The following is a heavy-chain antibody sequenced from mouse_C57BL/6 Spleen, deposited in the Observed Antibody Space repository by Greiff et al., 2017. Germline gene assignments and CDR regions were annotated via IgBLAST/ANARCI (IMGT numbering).Heavy chain of an antibody. J-gene: IGHJ2*01. V-gene: IGHV5-6*02. Sequence: EVKVEESGGDLVKPGGSLKLSCAASGFTFSSYGMSWVRQTPDKRLEWVATISSGGSYTYYPDSVKGRFTISRDNAKNTLYLQMSSLKSEDTAMXYCTGVNYGNALYYFDYWGQGTTLTVSS. CDR3: TGVNYGNALYYFDY. CDR1: GFTFSSYG. CDR2: ISSGGSYT. D-gene: IGHD2-1*01.